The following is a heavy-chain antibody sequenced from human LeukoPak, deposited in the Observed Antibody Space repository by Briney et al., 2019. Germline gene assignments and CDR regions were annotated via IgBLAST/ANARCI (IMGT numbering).Heavy chain of an antibody. CDR1: GYSFTSYW. D-gene: IGHD5-12*01. Sequence: GESLKISCKGSGYSFTSYWIGWVRQMPGKGLEWMGIIYPGDSDTRYSPSFQGQVTISADKSISTAYLQWSSLKASDTAMYYCARYVATIATGGGYYFDYWGQGTLVTVSS. V-gene: IGHV5-51*01. CDR2: IYPGDSDT. CDR3: ARYVATIATGGGYYFDY. J-gene: IGHJ4*02.